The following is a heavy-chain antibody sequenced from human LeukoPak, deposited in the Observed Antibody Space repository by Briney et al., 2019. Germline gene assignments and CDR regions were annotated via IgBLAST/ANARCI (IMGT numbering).Heavy chain of an antibody. D-gene: IGHD3-22*01. CDR2: IYYSGST. CDR1: GGSISSSSYY. V-gene: IGHV4-39*01. J-gene: IGHJ4*02. Sequence: PSETLSLTCTVSGGSISSSSYYWGWIRRPPGKGLEWIGSIYYSGSTYYNPSLKSRVTISVDTSKNQFSLKLSSVTAADTAVYYCARRRYHDSSGSSPLDYWGQGTLVTVSS. CDR3: ARRRYHDSSGSSPLDY.